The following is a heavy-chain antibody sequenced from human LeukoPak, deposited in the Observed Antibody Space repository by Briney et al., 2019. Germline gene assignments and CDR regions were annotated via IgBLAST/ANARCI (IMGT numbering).Heavy chain of an antibody. CDR3: ARDNPRIYGDHGGCSDS. D-gene: IGHD4-17*01. J-gene: IGHJ4*02. Sequence: GGSLRLSCAASGFTFGIYSLSWVRQAPGKGLEWISSISTSSTYIYCADSVRGRFTISRDDAKNSLYLQMNSLRADDTALYYCARDNPRIYGDHGGCSDSWGQGTLVIVSS. V-gene: IGHV3-21*01. CDR1: GFTFGIYS. CDR2: ISTSSTYI.